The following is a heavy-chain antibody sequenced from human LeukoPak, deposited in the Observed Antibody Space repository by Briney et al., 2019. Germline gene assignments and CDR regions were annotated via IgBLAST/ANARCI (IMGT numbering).Heavy chain of an antibody. CDR1: GFIFSNYA. CDR2: ISYDGSNK. D-gene: IGHD3-22*01. CDR3: ARDLGQYYDTSDNWFDP. V-gene: IGHV3-30*04. J-gene: IGHJ5*02. Sequence: GGSLRLSCAASGFIFSNYAMHWVRQAPGKGLEWVAVISYDGSNKFNADSVRGRFTISRDNSKNTLNLQINSLRAEDTAVYYCARDLGQYYDTSDNWFDPWGQGTLVTVSS.